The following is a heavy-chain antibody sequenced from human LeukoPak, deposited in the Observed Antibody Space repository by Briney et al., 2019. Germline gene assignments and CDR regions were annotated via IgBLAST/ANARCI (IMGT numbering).Heavy chain of an antibody. V-gene: IGHV1-2*02. CDR3: ARGVDYAPFNY. CDR2: INPNSGGT. CDR1: GYTFTGYY. J-gene: IGHJ4*02. D-gene: IGHD3-16*01. Sequence: ASVKLSCKASGYTFTGYYMDGVRHAPGQGLEWMGWINPNSGGTNYAQTCQGRVTITRDTSISTAYMELSRLRSADTSVSYRARGVDYAPFNYWGQGTLVTVSS.